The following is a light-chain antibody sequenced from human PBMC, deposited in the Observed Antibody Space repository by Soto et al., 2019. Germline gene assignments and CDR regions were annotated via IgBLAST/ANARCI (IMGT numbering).Light chain of an antibody. CDR2: GAS. J-gene: IGKJ4*01. CDR3: RQYGSPLT. V-gene: IGKV3-20*01. Sequence: EIVLTQSPGTLSLSPGERATLSCRASQSVSSSYLAWYQQKPGQAPRLLIYGASSRATGIPDGFSGSGSGTDFTLTISRLEPEDFAVYYCRQYGSPLTFGGGTKVDIK. CDR1: QSVSSSY.